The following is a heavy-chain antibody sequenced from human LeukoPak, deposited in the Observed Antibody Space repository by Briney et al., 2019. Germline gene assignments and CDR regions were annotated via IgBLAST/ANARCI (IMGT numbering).Heavy chain of an antibody. V-gene: IGHV1-8*01. J-gene: IGHJ5*02. Sequence: ASVKVSCKASGYTFTSYDINWVRQATGQGLEWMGWMNPNSGNTGYAQKFQGRVTMTRNTSISTAYMELSSLRSEDTAVYYCARDAVGDSSSLYNWFDPWGRGTLVTVSS. CDR2: MNPNSGNT. D-gene: IGHD6-13*01. CDR1: GYTFTSYD. CDR3: ARDAVGDSSSLYNWFDP.